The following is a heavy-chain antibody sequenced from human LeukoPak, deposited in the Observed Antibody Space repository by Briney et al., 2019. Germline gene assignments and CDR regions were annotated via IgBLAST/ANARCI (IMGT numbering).Heavy chain of an antibody. CDR2: IIPILGIA. J-gene: IGHJ6*02. V-gene: IGHV1-69*04. D-gene: IGHD5-12*01. CDR3: ARDQGYSGFYYYYGMDV. Sequence: SAKVSCKASGGTFSSYAISWVRQAPGQGLEWMGRIIPILGIANYAQKFQGRVTITADKSTSTAYMELSSLRSEDTAVYYCARDQGYSGFYYYYGMDVWGQGTTVTVSS. CDR1: GGTFSSYA.